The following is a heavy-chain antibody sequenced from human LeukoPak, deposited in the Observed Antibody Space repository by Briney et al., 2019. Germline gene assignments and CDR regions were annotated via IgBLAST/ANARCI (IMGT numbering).Heavy chain of an antibody. D-gene: IGHD1-1*01. CDR1: GFTFSTYA. Sequence: GGSLRLSCAASGFTFSTYAMHWVRQAPGKGLEWVAVIPYDGSNKYYADSVKGRFTISRENSKNRLYLQMNSLRAEDTAVYYCAKLWTGTTSYWGQGTLVTVSS. CDR3: AKLWTGTTSY. CDR2: IPYDGSNK. V-gene: IGHV3-30*04. J-gene: IGHJ4*02.